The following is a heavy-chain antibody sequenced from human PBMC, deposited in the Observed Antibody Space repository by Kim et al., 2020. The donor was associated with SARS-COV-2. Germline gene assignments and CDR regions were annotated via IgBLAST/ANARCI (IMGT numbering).Heavy chain of an antibody. D-gene: IGHD3-10*01. V-gene: IGHV3-30*01. J-gene: IGHJ4*02. CDR3: ARETGSGLDY. Sequence: SNKYYADSVKGRFTISRDNSKNTLYLQMNGLGAEDTAVYYCARETGSGLDYWGQGTLVTVSS. CDR2: SNK.